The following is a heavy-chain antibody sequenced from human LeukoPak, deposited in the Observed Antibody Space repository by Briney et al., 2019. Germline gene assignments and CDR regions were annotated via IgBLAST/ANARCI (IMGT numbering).Heavy chain of an antibody. V-gene: IGHV1-18*01. D-gene: IGHD5-12*01. J-gene: IGHJ4*02. CDR1: GYTFTNYG. Sequence: GASVKVSCKTSGYTFTNYGVNWVRQAPGQGLEWMGYISGYNGNTKYAQELQGRVTMTTDTSTSTAYMEPRSLRSDDTAVYYCARRHLSGYASDYWGQGTLVTVSS. CDR3: ARRHLSGYASDY. CDR2: ISGYNGNT.